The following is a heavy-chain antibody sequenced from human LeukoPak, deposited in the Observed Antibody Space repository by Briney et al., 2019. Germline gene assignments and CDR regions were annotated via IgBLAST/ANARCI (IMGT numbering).Heavy chain of an antibody. J-gene: IGHJ5*02. CDR3: ARVGFSKWFDP. D-gene: IGHD3-10*01. Sequence: SEILSLTCTVSGGSISTYYWTWIRQPPGKGLEWIGYIYYSGSTNYNPSLKSRVTISVDTSKNQFSLKLSSVTAADTAVYYCARVGFSKWFDPWGQGTLVTVSS. V-gene: IGHV4-59*01. CDR2: IYYSGST. CDR1: GGSISTYY.